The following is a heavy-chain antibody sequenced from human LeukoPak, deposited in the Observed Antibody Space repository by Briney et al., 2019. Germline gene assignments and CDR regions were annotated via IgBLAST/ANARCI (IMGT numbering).Heavy chain of an antibody. Sequence: SAPTLVNPTQTLTLTCTFSGFSLSTRGVGVDWSRQPSGKALEWLAVIFWDDDDRYIPSLKSRLTITKDTSKNQVVLTMTKMDPVDTATYYCAHRPGWRDYFDYWGQGTLVTVSS. CDR3: AHRPGWRDYFDY. D-gene: IGHD3-3*01. V-gene: IGHV2-5*02. CDR1: GFSLSTRGVG. J-gene: IGHJ4*02. CDR2: IFWDDDD.